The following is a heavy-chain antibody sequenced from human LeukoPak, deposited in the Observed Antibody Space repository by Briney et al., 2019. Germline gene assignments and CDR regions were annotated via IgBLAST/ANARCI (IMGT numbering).Heavy chain of an antibody. V-gene: IGHV4-30-4*08. J-gene: IGHJ4*02. CDR3: ARVGRLGSPKNDY. D-gene: IGHD1-26*01. CDR2: IYYSGST. CDR1: GGSISSGDYY. Sequence: PSETLSLTCTVSGGSISSGDYYWSWIRQPPGKGLEWIGYIYYSGSTYYNPSLKSRVTISVDTSKNQFSLKLSSVTAADTAVYYCARVGRLGSPKNDYWGQGTLVTVSS.